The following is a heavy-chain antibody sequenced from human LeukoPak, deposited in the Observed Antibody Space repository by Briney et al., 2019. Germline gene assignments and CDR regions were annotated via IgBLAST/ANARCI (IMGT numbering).Heavy chain of an antibody. CDR2: INHSGST. V-gene: IGHV4-34*01. CDR1: GGSFSGYY. D-gene: IGHD6-13*01. Sequence: SETLSLTCAVYGGSFSGYYWSWIRQPPGKGLEWIGEINHSGSTNYNPSLKSRVTISVDTSKNQFSLNLSSVTAADTAVYYCAAAAGTRYFDYWGQGTLVTVSS. CDR3: AAAAGTRYFDY. J-gene: IGHJ4*02.